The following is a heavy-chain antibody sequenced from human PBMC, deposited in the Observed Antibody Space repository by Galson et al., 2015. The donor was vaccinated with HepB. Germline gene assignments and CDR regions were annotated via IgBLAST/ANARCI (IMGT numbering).Heavy chain of an antibody. D-gene: IGHD3-22*01. Sequence: SVKVSCKASGFTFTNYDINWVRQATGQGLEWLGWMNPNSGNTGYAQKFQGRVTMTRNTSITTAYMELTRLRSEDTAIYYCARGPAGYDSSSYFDYWGQGTPVTVSS. V-gene: IGHV1-8*01. CDR2: MNPNSGNT. CDR3: ARGPAGYDSSSYFDY. CDR1: GFTFTNYD. J-gene: IGHJ4*02.